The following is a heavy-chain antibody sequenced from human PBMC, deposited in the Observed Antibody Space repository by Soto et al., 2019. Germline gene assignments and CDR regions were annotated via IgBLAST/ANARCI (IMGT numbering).Heavy chain of an antibody. D-gene: IGHD6-19*01. V-gene: IGHV1-46*01. CDR1: GYTFTSYY. Sequence: ASVKVSCKASGYTFTSYYMHWVRQAPGQGLEGMGIINPSGGSTSYAQKFQGRVTMTRDTSTSTVYMELSSRRSEDTAGYYCARFGVSIAVAGPYYFDYWGQGTMVTVSS. CDR2: INPSGGST. J-gene: IGHJ4*02. CDR3: ARFGVSIAVAGPYYFDY.